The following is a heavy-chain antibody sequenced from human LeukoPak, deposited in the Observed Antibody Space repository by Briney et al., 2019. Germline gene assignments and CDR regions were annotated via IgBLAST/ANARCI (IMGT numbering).Heavy chain of an antibody. J-gene: IGHJ3*02. CDR2: INPNSGGT. CDR3: ARDGDSFAVDAFDI. D-gene: IGHD3-3*01. V-gene: IGHV1-2*06. CDR1: GYTFTGYY. Sequence: ASVKVSCKASGYTFTGYYMHWVRQAPGLGLEWMGRINPNSGGTNYAQKFQGRVTMTRDTSISTAYMELSRLRSDDTAVYYCARDGDSFAVDAFDIWGQGTMVTVSS.